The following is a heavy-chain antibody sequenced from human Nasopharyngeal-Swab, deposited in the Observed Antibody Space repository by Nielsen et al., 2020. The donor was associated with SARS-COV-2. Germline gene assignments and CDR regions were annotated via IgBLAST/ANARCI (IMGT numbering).Heavy chain of an antibody. Sequence: SDTLTLTCTVSGGSISSSSYYWGWIRQPPGKGLEWIGSIYYSGSTYYNPSLKSRVTISVDTSKNQFSLKLTSVTAADTAVYYCATYGYRSYYYYYMDVWGKGTTVTVSS. D-gene: IGHD5-18*01. CDR2: IYYSGST. CDR1: GGSISSSSYY. CDR3: ATYGYRSYYYYYMDV. J-gene: IGHJ6*03. V-gene: IGHV4-39*01.